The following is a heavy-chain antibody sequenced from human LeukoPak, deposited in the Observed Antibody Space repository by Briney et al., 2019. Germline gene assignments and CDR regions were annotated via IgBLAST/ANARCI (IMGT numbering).Heavy chain of an antibody. V-gene: IGHV4-61*02. CDR1: GGSISSGNYY. CDR3: ARETRYCSSTSCSTLDY. D-gene: IGHD2-2*01. CDR2: IYTSGST. Sequence: SETPSLTCNVSGGSISSGNYYWSWIRQPAGKGLEWIGRIYTSGSTNYDPSLKSRVTISVDTSKNQFSLKLSSVTAADTAVYYCARETRYCSSTSCSTLDYWGQGTLVTVSS. J-gene: IGHJ4*02.